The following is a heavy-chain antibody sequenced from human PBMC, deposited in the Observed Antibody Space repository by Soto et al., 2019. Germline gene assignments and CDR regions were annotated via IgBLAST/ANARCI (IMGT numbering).Heavy chain of an antibody. V-gene: IGHV3-33*01. D-gene: IGHD3-10*01. CDR1: GFTFSSYG. CDR3: AIDFSPGTVNYYFDY. Sequence: QVQLVESGGGVVQPGRSLRLSCAASGFTFSSYGMHWVRQAPGKGLEWVAVIWYDGSNKYYADSVKGRFTISRDNSKNTLYLQMNSLRAEDTAVYYCAIDFSPGTVNYYFDYWGQGTLVTVSS. CDR2: IWYDGSNK. J-gene: IGHJ4*02.